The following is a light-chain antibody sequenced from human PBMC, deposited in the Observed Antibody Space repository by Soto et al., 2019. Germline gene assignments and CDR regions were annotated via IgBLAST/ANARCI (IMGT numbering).Light chain of an antibody. Sequence: EIVLTQSPGTLSLSPGERATLSCRASQSVASRNLAWYQQRPGQAPRLLMYGASTRPSGIPARFTGGGSGTDFTLSITSLQSEDFAVYYCQQYNKWPLTFGPGTKVYIK. CDR1: QSVASRN. CDR3: QQYNKWPLT. V-gene: IGKV3-15*01. J-gene: IGKJ3*01. CDR2: GAS.